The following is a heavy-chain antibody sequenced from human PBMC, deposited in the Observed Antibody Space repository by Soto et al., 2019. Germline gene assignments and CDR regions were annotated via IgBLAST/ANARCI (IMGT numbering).Heavy chain of an antibody. D-gene: IGHD1-1*01. J-gene: IGHJ6*02. V-gene: IGHV4-34*01. Sequence: ETXSLTCAVXGGSFSGYYWSWIRQXXGXGQERIGEINHSGSTNYNPSLKSRVTISVDTSKNHFSLKLSSVTAADTAVYYCARSMLGGYNWNDYYGMDVWGQGTTVTVSS. CDR3: ARSMLGGYNWNDYYGMDV. CDR2: INHSGST. CDR1: GGSFSGYY.